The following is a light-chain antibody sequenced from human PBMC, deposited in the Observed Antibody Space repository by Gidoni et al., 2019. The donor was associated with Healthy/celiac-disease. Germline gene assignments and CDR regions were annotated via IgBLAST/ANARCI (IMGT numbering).Light chain of an antibody. Sequence: DIQMTQSPPSLSASVGVRVTITCQASQDISKYLNWYQQKPGKAPKLLIYDASNLETGVPSRFSGSGSGTDFTFTISSLQPEDIATYYCQQYDNLPWTFGQGTKVEIK. J-gene: IGKJ1*01. V-gene: IGKV1-33*01. CDR2: DAS. CDR3: QQYDNLPWT. CDR1: QDISKY.